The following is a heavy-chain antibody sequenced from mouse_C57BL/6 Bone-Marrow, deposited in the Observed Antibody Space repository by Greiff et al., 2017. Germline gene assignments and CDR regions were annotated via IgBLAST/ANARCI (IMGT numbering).Heavy chain of an antibody. D-gene: IGHD2-4*01. Sequence: VQLQQSGGDLVKPGGSLKLSCAASGFTFSSYGMSWVRQTPDKRLEWVATISSGGSYTYYPHSVKGRFTFSRDNAKNTLYLQMSSLKSEDTAMDYCARHGGLRPLDYWGQGTTLTVSS. CDR3: ARHGGLRPLDY. CDR1: GFTFSSYG. V-gene: IGHV5-6*01. J-gene: IGHJ2*01. CDR2: ISSGGSYT.